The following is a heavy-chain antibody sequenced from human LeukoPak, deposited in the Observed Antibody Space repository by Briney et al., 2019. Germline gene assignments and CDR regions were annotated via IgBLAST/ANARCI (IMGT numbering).Heavy chain of an antibody. CDR2: IKQDGSEK. CDR1: GFTFSNYW. D-gene: IGHD5-24*01. J-gene: IGHJ5*02. Sequence: GGSLRLSCAASGFTFSNYWMIWVRPAPGKGLEWVGSIKQDGSEKRYADFVRGRFSISRGNAQTSLYLQMNSLRAEDTAVYHCARASDPWLQLTWGQGTLVTVSS. V-gene: IGHV3-7*05. CDR3: ARASDPWLQLT.